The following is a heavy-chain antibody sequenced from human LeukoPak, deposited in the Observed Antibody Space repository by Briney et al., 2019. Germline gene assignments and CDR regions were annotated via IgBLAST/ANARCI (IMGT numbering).Heavy chain of an antibody. CDR1: GGSISSGGYY. CDR2: IYYSGST. CDR3: ARARITPNWFDP. J-gene: IGHJ5*02. Sequence: PSETLSLTCTVSGGSISSGGYYWSWIRQHPGKGLEWIGYIYYSGSTYYNPSLKSRVTISVDTSKNQFSLKLSSVTAADTAVYYCARARITPNWFDPWGQGTLVTVSS. V-gene: IGHV4-31*03. D-gene: IGHD3-16*01.